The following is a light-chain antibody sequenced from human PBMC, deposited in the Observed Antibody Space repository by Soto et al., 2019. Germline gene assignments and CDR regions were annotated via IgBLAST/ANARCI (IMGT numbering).Light chain of an antibody. CDR3: QQRSNWPPIT. CDR1: QSVSSF. J-gene: IGKJ5*01. CDR2: DTF. Sequence: EVVLTQSPATLSLSPGERATLSCRASQSVSSFLAWYQQKPGQAPRLLIYDTFNRATGIPARFSGSGSGTDFTLTISGLEPEDFAIYYCQQRSNWPPITFGQGTRLEMK. V-gene: IGKV3-11*01.